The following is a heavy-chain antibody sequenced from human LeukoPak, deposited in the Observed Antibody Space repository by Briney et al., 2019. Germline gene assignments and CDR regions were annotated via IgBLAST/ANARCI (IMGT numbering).Heavy chain of an antibody. V-gene: IGHV3-7*01. J-gene: IGHJ4*02. Sequence: GGSLRLSCAGSGFTFSSYWMSWVRQAPGKGPEWVANIKQDGREKHYVDSEKGRFTISRDNAKSSLYLQMNSLRAEDTAIYYCTRDEAAATNWGQGTLVTVSS. CDR1: GFTFSSYW. CDR2: IKQDGREK. D-gene: IGHD6-13*01. CDR3: TRDEAAATN.